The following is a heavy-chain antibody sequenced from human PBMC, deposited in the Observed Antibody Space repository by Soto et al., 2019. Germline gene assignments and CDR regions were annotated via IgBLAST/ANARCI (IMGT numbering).Heavy chain of an antibody. J-gene: IGHJ5*02. CDR3: ARDHQELILYNWFDP. CDR1: GYTLTRYT. Sequence: ASVKVSCKASGYTLTRYTMNWVRQAPGQGLEWMGWINTDSGDTQYAQKFQGRVIMTSDTSISTAYMELRSLRVDDTAVYYCARDHQELILYNWFDPWGQGTRVTVS. CDR2: INTDSGDT. V-gene: IGHV1-2*02. D-gene: IGHD1-7*01.